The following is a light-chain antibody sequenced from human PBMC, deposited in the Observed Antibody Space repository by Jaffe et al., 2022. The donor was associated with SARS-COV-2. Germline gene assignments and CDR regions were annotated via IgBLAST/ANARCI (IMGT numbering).Light chain of an antibody. CDR2: EVS. CDR1: SSDVGNYNL. Sequence: QSALTQPASVSGSPGQSITISCTGTSSDVGNYNLVSWYQQHPGRAPKLMIYEVSKRPSGVSNRFSGSKSGNTASLTISGLQAEDEADYYCCSYADSNSLVFGGGTKLTVL. CDR3: CSYADSNSLV. V-gene: IGLV2-23*02. J-gene: IGLJ2*01.